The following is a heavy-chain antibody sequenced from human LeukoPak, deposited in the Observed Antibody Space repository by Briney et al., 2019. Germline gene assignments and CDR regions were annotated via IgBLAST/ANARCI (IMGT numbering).Heavy chain of an antibody. D-gene: IGHD2-8*01. CDR1: GFSFSEDW. Sequence: PGDSLRLSCVASGFSFSEDWMNWVRQAPGRGLECLGRIKRQMDGATTDYAAPVKGRFTISRDDSKNTLSLQMNSLKTEDTAIYYCMTERYWPNGGYVHWGQGTLVTVSS. J-gene: IGHJ4*02. V-gene: IGHV3-15*01. CDR3: MTERYWPNGGYVH. CDR2: IKRQMDGATT.